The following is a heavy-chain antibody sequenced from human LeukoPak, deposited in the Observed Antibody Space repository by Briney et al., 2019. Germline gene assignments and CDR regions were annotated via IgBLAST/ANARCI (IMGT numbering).Heavy chain of an antibody. Sequence: GGSLRLSCATSGFTFSSYWMTWVRQAPGKGLEWVANIGEDGSEKYYVDSVKGRFTISRDNAKNSLYLQVNSLRAEDTAVYYCARDLIAATDYWGQGTLVTVSS. J-gene: IGHJ4*02. V-gene: IGHV3-7*01. CDR1: GFTFSSYW. D-gene: IGHD6-13*01. CDR3: ARDLIAATDY. CDR2: IGEDGSEK.